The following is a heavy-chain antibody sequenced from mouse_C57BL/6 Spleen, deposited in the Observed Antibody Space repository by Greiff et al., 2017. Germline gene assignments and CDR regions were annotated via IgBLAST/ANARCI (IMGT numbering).Heavy chain of an antibody. V-gene: IGHV1-66*01. Sequence: QVHLKQSGPELVKPGASVKISCKASGYSFTSYYIHWVKQRPGQGLEWIGWIYPGSGNTKYNEKFKGKATLTADTSSSTAYMQLSSLTSEDSAVYYCARNYYSNWYFDVWGTGTTVTVSS. CDR1: GYSFTSYY. J-gene: IGHJ1*03. D-gene: IGHD2-5*01. CDR2: IYPGSGNT. CDR3: ARNYYSNWYFDV.